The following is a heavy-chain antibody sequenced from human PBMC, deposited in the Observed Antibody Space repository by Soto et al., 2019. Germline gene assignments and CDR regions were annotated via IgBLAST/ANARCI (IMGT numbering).Heavy chain of an antibody. J-gene: IGHJ4*02. Sequence: QVQLVQSGAEVKKPGSSVKVSCKASGGNFSSYAISWVRQAPGQGLEWMGGTIPIFGTPNYPQKFQGRVTSTATESTTKAYMELRSLISEDTAVYYSARVVGDGGSSPSYYFDYRSKGTLVTVSA. CDR1: GGNFSSYA. CDR2: TIPIFGTP. V-gene: IGHV1-69*01. CDR3: ARVVGDGGSSPSYYFDY. D-gene: IGHD1-26*01.